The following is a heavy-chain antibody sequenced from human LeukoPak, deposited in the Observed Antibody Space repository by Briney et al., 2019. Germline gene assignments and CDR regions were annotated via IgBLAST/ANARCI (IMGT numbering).Heavy chain of an antibody. CDR3: ARVGDTAMVGAAFDI. CDR1: GYTFTGYY. J-gene: IGHJ3*02. Sequence: SVKVSCKAAGYTFTGYYMHWVRQAPGQGLEWMGGIIPIFGTANYAQKFQGRVTITADKSTSTAYMELSSLRSEDTAVYYCARVGDTAMVGAAFDIWGQGTMVTVSS. V-gene: IGHV1-69*06. CDR2: IIPIFGTA. D-gene: IGHD5-18*01.